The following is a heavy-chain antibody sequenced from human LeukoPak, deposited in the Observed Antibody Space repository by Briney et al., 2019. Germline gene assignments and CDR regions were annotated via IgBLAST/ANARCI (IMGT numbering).Heavy chain of an antibody. CDR3: AKSPDPRRDWFDP. Sequence: GGSLRLSCTASGFTFSSYAMTWARQAPGKGLEWVSAISGSGGTTYYADSVKGRFTISRDNSKNTLYLQVNSLRAEDTAVYYCAKSPDPRRDWFDPWGQGTLVTVSS. CDR1: GFTFSSYA. J-gene: IGHJ5*02. CDR2: ISGSGGTT. V-gene: IGHV3-23*01.